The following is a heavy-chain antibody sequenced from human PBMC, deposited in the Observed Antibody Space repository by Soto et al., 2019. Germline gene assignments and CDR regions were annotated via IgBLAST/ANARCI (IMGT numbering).Heavy chain of an antibody. CDR3: ARESGGATATLDYYYFYMDV. V-gene: IGHV1-2*02. CDR2: MNPNSGDT. D-gene: IGHD5-12*01. Sequence: QVQLVQSGAEVKKPGASVTVSCKASGYRFSAYYLHWVRQAPGQGPEWTGWMNPNSGDTKYAQKFKCRVTMTRDTSVRTAFMELNWLKSDDTAVYYCARESGGATATLDYYYFYMDVWGIGTTVTVSS. CDR1: GYRFSAYY. J-gene: IGHJ6*03.